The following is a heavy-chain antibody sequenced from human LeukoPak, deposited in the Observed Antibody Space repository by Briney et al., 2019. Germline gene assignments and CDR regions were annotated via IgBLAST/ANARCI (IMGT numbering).Heavy chain of an antibody. CDR3: AAAGPPYYYDSSGYYYYYGMDV. D-gene: IGHD3-22*01. CDR1: GFTFTSSA. J-gene: IGHJ6*02. Sequence: SVKVSCKASGFTFTSSAMQWVRQARGQRLEWIGWIVVGSGHTNYAQKFQERVTITRDMSTSTAYMELSSLRSEDTAVYYCAAAGPPYYYDSSGYYYYYGMDVWGQGTTVTVSS. V-gene: IGHV1-58*02. CDR2: IVVGSGHT.